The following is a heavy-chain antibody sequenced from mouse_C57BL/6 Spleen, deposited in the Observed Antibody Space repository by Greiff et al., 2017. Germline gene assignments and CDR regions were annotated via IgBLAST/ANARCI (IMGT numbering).Heavy chain of an antibody. J-gene: IGHJ2*01. D-gene: IGHD2-1*01. CDR1: GYTFTSYW. CDR3: AREKDYYGNYFDY. CDR2: IDPSDSET. V-gene: IGHV1-52*01. Sequence: VKLQQPGAELVRPGSSVKLSCKASGYTFTSYWMHWVKQRPIQGLEWIGNIDPSDSETHYNQKFKDKATLTVDKSSSTAYMQLSSLTSEDSAVYYCAREKDYYGNYFDYWGQGTTLTVSS.